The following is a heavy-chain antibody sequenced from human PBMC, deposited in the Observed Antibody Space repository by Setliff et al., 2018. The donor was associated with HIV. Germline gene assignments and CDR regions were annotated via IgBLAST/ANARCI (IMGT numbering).Heavy chain of an antibody. CDR3: AGEFAY. V-gene: IGHV4-4*09. Sequence: SETLSLTCTVSGGSISSYYWSWIRQPPGKGLEWIGYIYTSGSINYNPSLKSRVTISVDTSKNQFSLKLTSVAAADTAVYYCAGEFAYWGQGALVTVSS. J-gene: IGHJ4*02. D-gene: IGHD3-10*01. CDR2: IYTSGSI. CDR1: GGSISSYY.